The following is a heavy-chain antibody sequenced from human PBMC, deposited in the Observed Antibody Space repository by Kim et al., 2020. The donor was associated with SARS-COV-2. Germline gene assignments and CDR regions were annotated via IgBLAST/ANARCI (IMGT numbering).Heavy chain of an antibody. D-gene: IGHD1-7*01. CDR1: GFTLADYG. V-gene: IGHV3-9*01. CDR2: VSWNSGSV. Sequence: GGSLRLSCAASGFTLADYGMHWVRQVPGKGPEWVAAVSWNSGSVGYAGSVKGRFSISRDNAKNALYLQMNGLSPEDKALYYCARGRSVNFFLFVFWGPGT. J-gene: IGHJ4*02. CDR3: ARGRSVNFFLFVF.